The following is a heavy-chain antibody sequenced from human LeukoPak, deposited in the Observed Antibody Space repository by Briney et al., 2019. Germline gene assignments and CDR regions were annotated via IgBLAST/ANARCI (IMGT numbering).Heavy chain of an antibody. J-gene: IGHJ5*02. CDR2: INSDGSTT. D-gene: IGHD2/OR15-2a*01. CDR1: GFTLSNSW. V-gene: IGHV3-74*01. CDR3: ARAARADCTSPTCHSWLAP. Sequence: GGSLRLSCAASGFTLSNSWIHWVRQAPGKGLVWVSRINSDGSTTTYADSVKGRFTISRDNAKNTLYLQMNSLRAEDTAVYYCARAARADCTSPTCHSWLAPWGQETQVTVSS.